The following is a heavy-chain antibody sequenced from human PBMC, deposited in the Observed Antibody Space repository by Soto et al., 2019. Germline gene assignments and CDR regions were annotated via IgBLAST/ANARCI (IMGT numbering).Heavy chain of an antibody. CDR2: ISSSSSTI. Sequence: GGSLRLSYPASEVTSIDYCMSWIRQNTGKGLEWVSYISSSSSTIYYADSVKGRLTISRDNAKNQLYLQMNGLRDEYSAVADCVRGTWGVAFDPWGQGTLVTVSS. D-gene: IGHD2-8*02. CDR3: VRGTWGVAFDP. J-gene: IGHJ5*02. V-gene: IGHV3-11*04. CDR1: EVTSIDYC.